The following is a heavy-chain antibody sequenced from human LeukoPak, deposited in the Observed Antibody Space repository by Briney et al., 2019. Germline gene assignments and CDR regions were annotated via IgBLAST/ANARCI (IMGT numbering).Heavy chain of an antibody. Sequence: PGGSLRLSCAASGFTFSNYAMNWVRQAPGKGLEWVSAIDTSGGSTYYLDSVKGRFTISRGNSKNTLYLQMNSLRAEDTAVYYCAKDMDFWSGYSNPFDFWGQGTLLTVSS. D-gene: IGHD3-3*01. J-gene: IGHJ4*02. CDR2: IDTSGGST. V-gene: IGHV3-23*01. CDR3: AKDMDFWSGYSNPFDF. CDR1: GFTFSNYA.